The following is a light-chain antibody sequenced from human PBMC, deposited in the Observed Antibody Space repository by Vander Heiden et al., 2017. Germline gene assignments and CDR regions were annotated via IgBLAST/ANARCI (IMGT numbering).Light chain of an antibody. CDR2: LNSDGSH. V-gene: IGLV4-69*01. CDR3: QTWGTGIRV. CDR1: SGHSSYA. Sequence: PSASASLGASFKLTCTLSSGHSSYAIAWHQQQPEKGPRYLMKLNSDGSHSKGDGIPDRFSGSSSGAERYLTISSLQSEDEADYYCQTWGTGIRVFGGGTKLTVL. J-gene: IGLJ3*02.